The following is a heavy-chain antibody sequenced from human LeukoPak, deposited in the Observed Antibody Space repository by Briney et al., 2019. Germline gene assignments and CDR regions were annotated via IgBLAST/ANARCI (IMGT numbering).Heavy chain of an antibody. J-gene: IGHJ3*02. V-gene: IGHV3-21*01. Sequence: KAGGSLRLSCAASGFTFSNYSMNWVRQAPGKGLEWVSSISSSSNYIYYADSVKGRFTISRDNARNSLYLQMNSLRAEDTAVYYCARCWGSGSYLFDAFDIWGQGTMVTVSS. CDR1: GFTFSNYS. CDR2: ISSSSNYI. CDR3: ARCWGSGSYLFDAFDI. D-gene: IGHD1-26*01.